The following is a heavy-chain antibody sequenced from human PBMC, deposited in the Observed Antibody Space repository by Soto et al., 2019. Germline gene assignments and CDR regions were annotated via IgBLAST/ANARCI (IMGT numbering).Heavy chain of an antibody. V-gene: IGHV3-30*18. D-gene: IGHD3-16*01. Sequence: QVQLVESGGGVVQPGRSLRLSCAASGFTFSSYGMHWVRQAPGKGLEWVAVISYDGSNKYYADSVKGRFTISRDKYKNTLYLQINSLGAGDTAVYYRAKGARPILPMITFGGLGYWGQGTLVTVSS. J-gene: IGHJ4*02. CDR1: GFTFSSYG. CDR2: ISYDGSNK. CDR3: AKGARPILPMITFGGLGY.